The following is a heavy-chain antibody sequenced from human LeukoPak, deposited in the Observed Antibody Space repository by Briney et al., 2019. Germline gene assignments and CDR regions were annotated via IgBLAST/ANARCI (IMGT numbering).Heavy chain of an antibody. CDR2: IRYDGSNK. CDR1: GFTFSSYG. J-gene: IGHJ4*02. V-gene: IGHV3-30*02. Sequence: PGGSLRLSCAASGFTFSSYGMPWVRQAPGKGLEWVAFIRYDGSNKYYADSVKGRFTISRDTSKNTLYLQMNSLRTEDTAVYYCAKSVLRFLEWSLDYWGQGTLVTVSS. D-gene: IGHD3-3*01. CDR3: AKSVLRFLEWSLDY.